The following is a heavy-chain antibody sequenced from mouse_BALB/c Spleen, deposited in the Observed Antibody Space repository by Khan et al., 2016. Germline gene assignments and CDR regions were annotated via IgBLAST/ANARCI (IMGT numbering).Heavy chain of an antibody. CDR2: IDPANGNT. CDR1: GFNIKDTY. Sequence: EVKLEESGAELVKPGASVKLSCTASGFNIKDTYMHWVKQRPEQGLEWLGRIDPANGNTKYDPKFQGKATITADTSSNTAYLQLSSLTSEDTAVYYCARSNDGNYEEGYTMDYWGQGTSVTVSS. D-gene: IGHD2-1*01. J-gene: IGHJ4*01. V-gene: IGHV14-3*02. CDR3: ARSNDGNYEEGYTMDY.